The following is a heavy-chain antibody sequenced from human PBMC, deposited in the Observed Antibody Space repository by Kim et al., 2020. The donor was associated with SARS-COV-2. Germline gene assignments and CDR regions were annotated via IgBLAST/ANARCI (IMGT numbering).Heavy chain of an antibody. Sequence: LETLSLTCTVSGGSISSSSYYWGWIRQPPGKGLEWIGSIYYSGSTYYNPSLKSRVTISVDTSKNQFSLKLSSVTAADTAVYYCARLVATISRYYGMDVWGQGTTVTVSS. CDR2: IYYSGST. CDR3: ARLVATISRYYGMDV. V-gene: IGHV4-39*01. CDR1: GGSISSSSYY. D-gene: IGHD5-12*01. J-gene: IGHJ6*02.